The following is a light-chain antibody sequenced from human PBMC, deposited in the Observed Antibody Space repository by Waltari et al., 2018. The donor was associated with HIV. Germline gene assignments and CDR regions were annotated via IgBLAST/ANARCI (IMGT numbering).Light chain of an antibody. V-gene: IGLV2-23*02. Sequence: QSALTQPASVSGSPGQPITISCPGTSRALGSYNLVSWYQQHPGKAPKLMTYEVSKRPSGVSNRFSGSKSGNTASLTISGLQAEDEADYYCCSYAGSSTYVVFGGGTKLTVL. CDR3: CSYAGSSTYVV. CDR2: EVS. J-gene: IGLJ2*01. CDR1: SRALGSYNL.